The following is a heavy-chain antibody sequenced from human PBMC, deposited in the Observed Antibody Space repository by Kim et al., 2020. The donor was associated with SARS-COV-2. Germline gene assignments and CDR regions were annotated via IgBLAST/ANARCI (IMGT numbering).Heavy chain of an antibody. D-gene: IGHD1-1*01. CDR1: EFTFSTYD. J-gene: IGHJ4*02. Sequence: GGSLRLSCAASEFTFSTYDIHWVRQAPGKGLNWVAVISYDGSNKFYADSVRGRFTISRDNSKNTLYLQMNSLRAEDTAVYYCARDRTGKIDYWGQGTLVTVSS. CDR3: ARDRTGKIDY. V-gene: IGHV3-30-3*01. CDR2: ISYDGSNK.